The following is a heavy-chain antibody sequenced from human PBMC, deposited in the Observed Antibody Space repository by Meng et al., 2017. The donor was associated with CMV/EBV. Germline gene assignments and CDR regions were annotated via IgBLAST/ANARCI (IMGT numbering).Heavy chain of an antibody. CDR2: INHSGST. CDR3: ASGGGSELLWFGESSHEPRFDP. D-gene: IGHD3-10*01. J-gene: IGHJ5*02. CDR1: GGSFXGYY. Sequence: QVQLQQWGAGLLKPSEXLSLPCAVHGGSFXGYYWSWIRQPPGKGLEWIGEINHSGSTNYNPSLKSRVTISVDTSKNQFSLKLSSVTAADTAVYYCASGGGSELLWFGESSHEPRFDPWGQGTLVTVSS. V-gene: IGHV4-34*01.